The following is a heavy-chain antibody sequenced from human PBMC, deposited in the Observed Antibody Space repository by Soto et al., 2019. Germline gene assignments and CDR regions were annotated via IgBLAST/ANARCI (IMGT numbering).Heavy chain of an antibody. D-gene: IGHD3-3*01. V-gene: IGHV4-31*03. CDR1: GGSISSGGYY. J-gene: IGHJ4*02. Sequence: TSETLSLTCTVSGGSISSGGYYWSWIRQHPGKGLEWIGYIYYSGSTYYNPSLKSRVTISVDTSKNQFSLKLSSVTAADTAVYYCARGITIFGVVISWYYFDYWGQGTLVTVSS. CDR2: IYYSGST. CDR3: ARGITIFGVVISWYYFDY.